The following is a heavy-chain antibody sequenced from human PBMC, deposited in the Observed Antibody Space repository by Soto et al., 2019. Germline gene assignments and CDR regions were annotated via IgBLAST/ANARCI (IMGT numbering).Heavy chain of an antibody. CDR2: ISYDGTNK. J-gene: IGHJ4*02. CDR3: AKEFHTWNYFDY. V-gene: IGHV3-30*18. D-gene: IGHD1-20*01. Sequence: QVQLVESGGGVVQPGRSLRLSCAASGFTFSSSGMHWVRQAPGKGLEWVAVISYDGTNKYYADSVKGRFTISRDNSKDTLYLQMNSLRAEDTGVYYCAKEFHTWNYFDYWGQGTLVTACS. CDR1: GFTFSSSG.